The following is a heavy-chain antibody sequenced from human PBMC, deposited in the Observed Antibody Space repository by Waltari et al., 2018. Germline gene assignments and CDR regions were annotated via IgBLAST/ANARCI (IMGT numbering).Heavy chain of an antibody. Sequence: EVQLVESGGGLVRPGGSLRLSCAASGFTFHRYSMNWVRQAPGRGLEWVASIASGGRYMFYADSGRGRFTVSRDNSILYLQMNGLRVEDTAVYYCARGEQESSFSKYYNGMDVWGQGTMVTVSS. CDR2: IASGGRYM. D-gene: IGHD1-26*01. V-gene: IGHV3-21*02. J-gene: IGHJ6*02. CDR1: GFTFHRYS. CDR3: ARGEQESSFSKYYNGMDV.